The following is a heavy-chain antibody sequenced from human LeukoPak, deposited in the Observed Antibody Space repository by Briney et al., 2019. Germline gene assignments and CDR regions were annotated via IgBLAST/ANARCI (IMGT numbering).Heavy chain of an antibody. Sequence: GGSLRLSCAGSGFTFSNSWMGWVRQAPGKGLEWVANVQHIGGETYYVDSVKGRFTISRDNAKNSVYLQMNSLGADDTAVYYCAREGGYSSGWYYAFDMWGQGTMVTVSS. CDR2: VQHIGGET. CDR1: GFTFSNSW. V-gene: IGHV3-7*01. J-gene: IGHJ3*02. D-gene: IGHD6-19*01. CDR3: AREGGYSSGWYYAFDM.